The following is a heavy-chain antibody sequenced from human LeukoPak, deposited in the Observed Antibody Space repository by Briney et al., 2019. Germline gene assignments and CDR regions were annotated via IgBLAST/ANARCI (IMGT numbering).Heavy chain of an antibody. V-gene: IGHV3-21*01. J-gene: IGHJ4*02. Sequence: GGYLRLYCAASGFTFSGYSFNWVRQVPGKGLEWVSSITTTFYTYYTDSVKGRFTISRDNAKNSLYLQMISLRAEDTAVYYCARLRANWYEDYWGQGTLVTVSS. CDR3: ARLRANWYEDY. D-gene: IGHD6-13*01. CDR2: ITTTFYT. CDR1: GFTFSGYS.